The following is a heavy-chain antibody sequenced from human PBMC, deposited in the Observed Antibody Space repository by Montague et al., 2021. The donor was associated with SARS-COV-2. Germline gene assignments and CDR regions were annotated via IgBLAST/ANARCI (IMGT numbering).Heavy chain of an antibody. V-gene: IGHV4-34*01. Sequence: SETLSLTCAVYGGSFSGYYWTWIRQSPGKGLEWIAEINHSGTTNYNFNPSLRSRVTISVDTSKGQFSLKLSSVTAAGTGVYYCARWDPQTLTLIGLRGKSASDXWGQGTLVTVSS. J-gene: IGHJ4*02. CDR2: INHSGTT. CDR3: ARWDPQTLTLIGLRGKSASDX. CDR1: GGSFSGYY. D-gene: IGHD4-23*01.